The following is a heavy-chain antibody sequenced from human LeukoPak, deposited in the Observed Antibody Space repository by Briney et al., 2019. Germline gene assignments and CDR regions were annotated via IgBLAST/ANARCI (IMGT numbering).Heavy chain of an antibody. CDR3: GCDYYDSSGYYF. D-gene: IGHD3-22*01. V-gene: IGHV3-11*04. CDR2: ISSSGSTI. J-gene: IGHJ4*02. Sequence: GGSLRLSCAASGFTFSDYYMSWIRQAPGKGLEWVSYISSSGSTIYYADSVKGRFTISRDNSKNTLYLQMNSLRAEDTAVYYCGCDYYDSSGYYFWGQGTLVTVSS. CDR1: GFTFSDYY.